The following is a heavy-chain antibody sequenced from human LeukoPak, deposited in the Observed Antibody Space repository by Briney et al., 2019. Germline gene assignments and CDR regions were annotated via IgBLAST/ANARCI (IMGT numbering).Heavy chain of an antibody. CDR2: IYHSGST. V-gene: IGHV4-38-2*01. Sequence: RASETLSLTCAVSGYSISSGHYWGWIRQPPGKGLEWIGNIYHSGSTYYNPSLKSRVTISIDTSKNQFFLKLSSVTAADTAVYYCVRVRSSLYPCDYWGQGTLVTVSS. CDR1: GYSISSGHY. CDR3: VRVRSSLYPCDY. D-gene: IGHD6-13*01. J-gene: IGHJ4*02.